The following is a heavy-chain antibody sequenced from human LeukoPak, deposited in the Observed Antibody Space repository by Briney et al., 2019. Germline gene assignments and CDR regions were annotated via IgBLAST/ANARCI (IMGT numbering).Heavy chain of an antibody. V-gene: IGHV3-48*03. J-gene: IGHJ6*04. CDR2: ISSSGSTI. CDR1: GFTFSSYE. Sequence: GGSLRLSCAASGFTFSSYEMNWVCQAPGKGLEWVSYISSSGSTIYYADSVKGRFTISRDNAKNSLYLQMSSLRAEDTAVYYCAELGITMIGGVWGKGTTVTISS. CDR3: AELGITMIGGV. D-gene: IGHD3-10*02.